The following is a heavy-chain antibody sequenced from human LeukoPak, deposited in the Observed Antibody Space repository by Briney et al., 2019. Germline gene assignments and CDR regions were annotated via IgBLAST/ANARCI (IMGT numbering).Heavy chain of an antibody. CDR1: GYTFTSYG. V-gene: IGHV1-18*01. D-gene: IGHD5-18*01. J-gene: IGHJ4*02. CDR3: ARAGLIGYSYGYESDY. Sequence: ASVKVSCKASGYTFTSYGISWVRQAPGQGLEWMGWISAYNGNTNYAQKLQGRVTMTTDTSTSTAYMELRSLRSDDTAVYYCARAGLIGYSYGYESDYWGQGTLVTVSS. CDR2: ISAYNGNT.